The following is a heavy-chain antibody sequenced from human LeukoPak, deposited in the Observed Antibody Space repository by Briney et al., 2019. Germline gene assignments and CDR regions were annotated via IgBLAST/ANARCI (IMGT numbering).Heavy chain of an antibody. V-gene: IGHV4-31*03. J-gene: IGHJ4*02. CDR2: IYYSGST. CDR1: GGSISNGGYY. Sequence: KSSQTLSLTCTVSGGSISNGGYYWNWIRQHPGKGLEWIGYIYYSGSTYYNPSLKNRVTISVDTSKNQFSLKLSSVTAADTAVYYWAKWHYTGGGVRYFDYWGQGTLVTVSS. D-gene: IGHD3-3*01. CDR3: AKWHYTGGGVRYFDY.